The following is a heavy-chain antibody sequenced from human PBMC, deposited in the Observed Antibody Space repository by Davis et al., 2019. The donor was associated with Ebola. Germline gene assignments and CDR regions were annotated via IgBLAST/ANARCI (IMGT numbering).Heavy chain of an antibody. CDR1: GFTFSSYA. Sequence: GESLKISCAASGFTFSSYAMHWVRQAPGKGLEWVAVISYDGSNKYYADSVKGRFTISRDNSKNTLYLQMNSLRAEDTAVYYCARGSKWELLTFAFYYWGQGTLVTVSS. CDR3: ARGSKWELLTFAFYY. V-gene: IGHV3-30-3*01. J-gene: IGHJ4*02. CDR2: ISYDGSNK. D-gene: IGHD1-26*01.